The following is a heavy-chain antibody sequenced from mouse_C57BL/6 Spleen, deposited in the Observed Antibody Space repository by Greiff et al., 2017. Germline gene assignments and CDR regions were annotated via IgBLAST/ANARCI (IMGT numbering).Heavy chain of an antibody. CDR1: GFTFSSYA. Sequence: EVKVIESGGGLVKPGGSLKLSCAASGFTFSSYAMSWVRQTPEKRLEWVATISDGGSYTYYPDNVKGRFTISRDNAKNNLYLQMSHLKSEDTAMYYCARDDTTAPFDYWGQGTTLTVSS. D-gene: IGHD1-2*01. V-gene: IGHV5-4*01. CDR3: ARDDTTAPFDY. J-gene: IGHJ2*01. CDR2: ISDGGSYT.